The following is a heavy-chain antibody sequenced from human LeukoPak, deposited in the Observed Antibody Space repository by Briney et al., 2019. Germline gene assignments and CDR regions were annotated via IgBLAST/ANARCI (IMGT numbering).Heavy chain of an antibody. CDR1: GYSFTDHF. CDR3: AREGRGEGHKSFDL. CDR2: TNPRSGST. V-gene: IGHV1-2*02. J-gene: IGHJ3*01. Sequence: ASVMVSCEASGYSFTDHFVHWVRQAPGQGLEWMGWTNPRSGSTKSVQKFQGRVTMTRDTSTNTAYMELRGLTSDDTAVYYCAREGRGEGHKSFDLWGQETMVTVSS.